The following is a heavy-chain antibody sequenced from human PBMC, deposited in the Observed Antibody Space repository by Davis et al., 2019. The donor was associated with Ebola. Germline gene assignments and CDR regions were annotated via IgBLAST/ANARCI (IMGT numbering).Heavy chain of an antibody. CDR3: ARAMVTMVSFAFDI. V-gene: IGHV4-4*02. J-gene: IGHJ3*02. CDR2: IYHSGTT. D-gene: IGHD3-10*01. Sequence: SQTPSLTRGVSGGPLSRHNWWSWVRQPPGKGLEWIGDIYHSGTTNYNPSLKSRVTISVDKSKNQFSLKLSAVTAADTAVYYCARAMVTMVSFAFDIWGQGTVVTVSP. CDR1: GGPLSRHNW.